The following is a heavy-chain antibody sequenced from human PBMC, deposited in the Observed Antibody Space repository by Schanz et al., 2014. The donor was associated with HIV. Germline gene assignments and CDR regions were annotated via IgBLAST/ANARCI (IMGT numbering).Heavy chain of an antibody. CDR3: AGSSTVAVDY. V-gene: IGHV4-39*01. CDR2: IYSGGST. J-gene: IGHJ4*02. D-gene: IGHD6-19*01. CDR1: GGSISSDSYY. Sequence: QLQLQESGPGLVKPSETLSLSCSVSGGSISSDSYYWAWIRQPPGKGLEWIGSIYSGGSTDYNPSLKSRVTISVDTSKTQFSLNLSSVTAGDTAVYYCAGSSTVAVDYWGQGTLVTVSS.